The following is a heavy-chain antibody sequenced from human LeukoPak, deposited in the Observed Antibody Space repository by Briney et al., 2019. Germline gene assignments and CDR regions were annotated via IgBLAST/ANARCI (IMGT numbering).Heavy chain of an antibody. J-gene: IGHJ6*02. D-gene: IGHD2-15*01. Sequence: ASVKVSCKASGYTFTSYGFNWVRQAPGQGLEWMGWINPNSGGTNYAQKFQGRVTMTRDTSISTAYMELRSLRSDDTAVYYCARVVVGCSGGSCYLYYYYYYGMDVWGQGTTVTVSS. CDR3: ARVVVGCSGGSCYLYYYYYYGMDV. V-gene: IGHV1-2*02. CDR1: GYTFTSYG. CDR2: INPNSGGT.